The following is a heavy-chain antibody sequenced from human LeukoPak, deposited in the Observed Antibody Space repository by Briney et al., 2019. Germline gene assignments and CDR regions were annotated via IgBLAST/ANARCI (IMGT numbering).Heavy chain of an antibody. D-gene: IGHD3-9*01. CDR3: AKGDILTGSYFDY. Sequence: PGGSLRLSCAASRFTFSSYAMSWVRQAPGKGLEWVSAIGASGGSTYYADSVKGRFTISRDNSKNTLYLQMNSLRDEDTAVYYCAKGDILTGSYFDYWGQGTLVTVSS. CDR2: IGASGGST. V-gene: IGHV3-23*01. CDR1: RFTFSSYA. J-gene: IGHJ4*02.